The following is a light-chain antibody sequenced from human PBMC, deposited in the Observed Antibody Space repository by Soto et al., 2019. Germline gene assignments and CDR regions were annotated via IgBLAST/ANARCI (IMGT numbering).Light chain of an antibody. J-gene: IGKJ5*01. CDR1: QSVSGW. CDR2: EAS. V-gene: IGKV1-5*01. CDR3: QQLNSYPDT. Sequence: DIQMTQYNSTLSGSVGDRVTVTCRASQSVSGWLAWYQQKPGKAPKPLIYEASTLQSGVPSRFSGSGSGTDFTLTISSLQPEDFATYYCQQLNSYPDTFGHGSRLEI.